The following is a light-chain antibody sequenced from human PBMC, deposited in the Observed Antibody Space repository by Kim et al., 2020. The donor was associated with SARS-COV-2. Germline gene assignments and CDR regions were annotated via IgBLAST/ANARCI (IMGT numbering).Light chain of an antibody. CDR3: QVWDNSLDRVV. CDR2: YDS. J-gene: IGLJ2*01. V-gene: IGLV3-21*01. CDR1: NIGSQS. Sequence: APGKTANFACGGNNIGSQSVRWYQQKPGQAPVLVISYDSDRPSEIPERFSGSKSGNTATLTISRVEAGDEADYYCQVWDNSLDRVVFGGGTQLTVL.